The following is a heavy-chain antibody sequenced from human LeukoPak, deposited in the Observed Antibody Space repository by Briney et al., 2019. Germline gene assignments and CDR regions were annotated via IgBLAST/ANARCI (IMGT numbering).Heavy chain of an antibody. CDR2: IRSKAYGGTT. CDR3: TTGSTYYDILTGYYLSDYFDY. J-gene: IGHJ4*02. Sequence: PGGSLRLSCTASGFTFGDYAMSWFRQAPGKGLEWVGFIRSKAYGGTTEYAASVKGRFTISREDSKSIADLQMNSLKTEDTAVYYCTTGSTYYDILTGYYLSDYFDYWGQGTLVTVSS. D-gene: IGHD3-9*01. V-gene: IGHV3-49*03. CDR1: GFTFGDYA.